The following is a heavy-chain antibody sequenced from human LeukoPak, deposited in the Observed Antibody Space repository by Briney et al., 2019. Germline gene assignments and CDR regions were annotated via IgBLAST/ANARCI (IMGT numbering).Heavy chain of an antibody. CDR2: ISSSSSTI. D-gene: IGHD2-21*02. J-gene: IGHJ6*03. Sequence: HPGGSLRLSCAASGFTFSSYSMNWVRQAPGKGLEWVSYISSSSSTIYYADSVKGRFTISRDNAKNSLYLQMNSLRAEDTAVYYCARGPCGGDCYGYMDVWGKGTTVTVSS. V-gene: IGHV3-48*01. CDR3: ARGPCGGDCYGYMDV. CDR1: GFTFSSYS.